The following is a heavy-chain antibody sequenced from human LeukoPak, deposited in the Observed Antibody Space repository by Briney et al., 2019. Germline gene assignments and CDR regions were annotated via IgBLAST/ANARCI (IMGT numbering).Heavy chain of an antibody. J-gene: IGHJ3*02. D-gene: IGHD1-26*01. V-gene: IGHV3-21*01. CDR1: GFTFSSYR. CDR2: ISRSSSYI. CDR3: ARGLGVPDAFDI. Sequence: GGSLRLSCAASGFTFSSYRMNWVRQAPGKGLEWVSSISRSSSYIYSADSMKGRFTISRDNAKNSLYLQMNSLRAEDTAVYYCARGLGVPDAFDIWGQGTMVTVFS.